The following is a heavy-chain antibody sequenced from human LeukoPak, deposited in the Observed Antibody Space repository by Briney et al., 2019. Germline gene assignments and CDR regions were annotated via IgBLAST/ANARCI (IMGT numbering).Heavy chain of an antibody. Sequence: GESLKISCKGSGYSFTNYWIGWVRQVPGKGLEWMGIIYPGDSDTRYSPSFQGQVTVSADKSITTAYLQWSSLKASDTAMYYCARQLAHGDYDYWGQGTQVTVSS. V-gene: IGHV5-51*01. J-gene: IGHJ4*01. CDR3: ARQLAHGDYDY. CDR2: IYPGDSDT. CDR1: GYSFTNYW. D-gene: IGHD4-17*01.